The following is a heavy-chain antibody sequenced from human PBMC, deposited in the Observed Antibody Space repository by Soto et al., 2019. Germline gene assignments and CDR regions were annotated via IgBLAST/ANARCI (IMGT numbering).Heavy chain of an antibody. CDR2: IYYSGST. J-gene: IGHJ3*02. D-gene: IGHD6-6*01. CDR3: AREVGQTSSSDAFES. V-gene: IGHV4-30-4*01. CDR1: GGSISSGDYY. Sequence: SETLSLTCTVSGGSISSGDYYWSWIRQPPGKGLEWIGYIYYSGSTYYNPSLKSRVTISLDTSKNQVALELTSVTAADSAVYFCAREVGQTSSSDAFESWGQGTMVTVSS.